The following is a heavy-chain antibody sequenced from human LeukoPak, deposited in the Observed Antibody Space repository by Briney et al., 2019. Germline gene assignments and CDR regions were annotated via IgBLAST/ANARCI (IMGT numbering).Heavy chain of an antibody. CDR1: GFTFSSLW. CDR3: ARDPHSYSGYDRFDY. CDR2: INSDGTST. J-gene: IGHJ4*02. D-gene: IGHD5-12*01. Sequence: PGGSLRLSCAASGFTFSSLWMHWGRQGPGKGLVWVSRINSDGTSTNYADSVKDRFTISRDNAKNTMYLQMNSLRAEDTAVYYCARDPHSYSGYDRFDYWGQGTLVTVSS. V-gene: IGHV3-74*01.